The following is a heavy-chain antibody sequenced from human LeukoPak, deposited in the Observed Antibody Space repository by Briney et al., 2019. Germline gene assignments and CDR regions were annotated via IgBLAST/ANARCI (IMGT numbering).Heavy chain of an antibody. CDR3: ARDWRIGYCSGGSCYSGDY. D-gene: IGHD2-15*01. CDR1: GYTFTGYY. CDR2: INPNSGGT. V-gene: IGHV1-2*02. Sequence: GASVKVSCKASGYTFTGYYMHWVRQAPGQGLEWMGWINPNSGGTNYAQKFQGRVTMTRDTSISTAYMELSRLRSDDTAVYYCARDWRIGYCSGGSCYSGDYWGQGTLVTVSS. J-gene: IGHJ4*02.